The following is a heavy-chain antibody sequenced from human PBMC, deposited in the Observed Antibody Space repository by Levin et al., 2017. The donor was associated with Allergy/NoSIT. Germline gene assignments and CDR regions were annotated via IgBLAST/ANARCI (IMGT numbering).Heavy chain of an antibody. CDR2: ISNTGNNK. Sequence: GESLKISCAASGFSFRTYAMHWVRQAPGKGLEWVAMISNTGNNKYYAESVKGRYTISRDNSKDTLHLQMMSLRPEDSALYFFASESSNADLSTNYFGRFNPWGPGTLVSVSS. V-gene: IGHV3-30-3*01. CDR3: ASESSNADLSTNYFGRFNP. D-gene: IGHD3-9*01. J-gene: IGHJ5*02. CDR1: GFSFRTYA.